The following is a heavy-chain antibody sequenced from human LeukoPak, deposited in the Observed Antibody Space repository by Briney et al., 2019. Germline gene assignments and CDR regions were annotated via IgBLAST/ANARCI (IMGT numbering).Heavy chain of an antibody. CDR1: GFTFSSYA. D-gene: IGHD3-22*01. CDR2: ISGSGGST. J-gene: IGHJ4*02. V-gene: IGHV3-23*01. Sequence: GGSLRLSCAASGFTFSSYAMSWVRQAPGKGLEWVSAISGSGGSTYYADSVKGRFTISRDNSKNTLYLQMNSLRAEDTAVYYCAKDGGINSNGYSKYYFDYWGQGTLVTVSS. CDR3: AKDGGINSNGYSKYYFDY.